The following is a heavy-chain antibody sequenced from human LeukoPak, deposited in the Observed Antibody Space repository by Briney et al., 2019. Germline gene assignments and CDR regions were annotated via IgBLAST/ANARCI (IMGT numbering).Heavy chain of an antibody. J-gene: IGHJ4*02. CDR2: ISGSGGST. CDR3: AKGHSGYDYFDY. D-gene: IGHD5-12*01. CDR1: GFTFSSYA. Sequence: QPGGSLRLSCAASGFTFSSYAMSWVRQAPGKGLEWVSAISGSGGSTYYADSVRGRFTISRDNSKNTLYLQMNSLRAEDTAVYYCAKGHSGYDYFDYWGQGTLVTVSS. V-gene: IGHV3-23*01.